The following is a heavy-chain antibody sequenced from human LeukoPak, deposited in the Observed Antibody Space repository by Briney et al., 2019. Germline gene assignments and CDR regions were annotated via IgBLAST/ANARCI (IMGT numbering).Heavy chain of an antibody. J-gene: IGHJ6*02. CDR2: IYSGGTT. Sequence: GGSLRLSCAASGFTVSSNSMSWVRRAPGKGLEWVSVIYSGGTTYYADSVKGRFTISKDNSKNTLYLQMNSLRAEDTAVYYCARDLYVDIVAPSGMDVWGQGTTVTASS. V-gene: IGHV3-66*01. D-gene: IGHD5-12*01. CDR1: GFTVSSNS. CDR3: ARDLYVDIVAPSGMDV.